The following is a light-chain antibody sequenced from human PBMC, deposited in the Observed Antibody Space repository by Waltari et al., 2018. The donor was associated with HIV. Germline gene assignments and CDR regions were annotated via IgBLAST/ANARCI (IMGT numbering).Light chain of an antibody. Sequence: DTQMSQSPSTLSASVGDRVTITCRASQRISDWLAWYQQKPGRAPNLLFYQASKLKSGVPSSCSGGSSGTYFPLTISGLQPEDFASYFCQQYKSYPLTFGRGTEVEIK. J-gene: IGKJ4*02. CDR3: QQYKSYPLT. CDR2: QAS. V-gene: IGKV1-5*03. CDR1: QRISDW.